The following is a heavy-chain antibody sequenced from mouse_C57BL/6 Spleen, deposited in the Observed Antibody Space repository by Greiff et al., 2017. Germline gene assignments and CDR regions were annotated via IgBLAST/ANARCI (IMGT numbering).Heavy chain of an antibody. CDR2: IHPNSGST. CDR1: GYTFTSYW. J-gene: IGHJ2*01. D-gene: IGHD3-2*02. CDR3: ARSSSGHGYFDY. Sequence: QVQLQQPGAELVKPGASVKLSCKASGYTFTSYWMHWVKQRPGQGLEWIGMIHPNSGSTNYNEKFKSKATLTVDKSSSTAYMQLSSLTSEDSAVYYCARSSSGHGYFDYWGQGTTLTVSS. V-gene: IGHV1-64*01.